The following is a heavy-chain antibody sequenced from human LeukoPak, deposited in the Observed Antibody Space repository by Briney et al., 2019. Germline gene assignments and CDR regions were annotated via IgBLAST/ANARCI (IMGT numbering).Heavy chain of an antibody. CDR2: IYGNNDK. J-gene: IGHJ5*02. CDR1: GFSLNTSGVG. CDR3: AHRRRTGLENWFDP. V-gene: IGHV2-5*01. D-gene: IGHD1-1*01. Sequence: SGPTLANPTQTVTLTCTFSGFSLNTSGVGVGWIRQPPGKALEWLALIYGNNDKRYSPSLKSRLTITKDTSKNQVVLIMTNMDPVDTATYFCAHRRRTGLENWFDPWGQGTLVTVSS.